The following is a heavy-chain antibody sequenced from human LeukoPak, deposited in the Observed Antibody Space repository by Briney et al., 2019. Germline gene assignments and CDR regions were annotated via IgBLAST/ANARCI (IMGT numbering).Heavy chain of an antibody. V-gene: IGHV1-3*01. CDR3: ARGDCTDTCYPGGY. CDR1: GYIFANYV. Sequence: GASVKVSCQASGYIFANYVVHWVRQAPGQRPEWMGWIKAGNGDTKYSPIFQDRLTITRDTSASTVYMELSSLTSEDTALHYCARGDCTDTCYPGGYWGQGTLVTVSS. D-gene: IGHD2-8*02. J-gene: IGHJ4*02. CDR2: IKAGNGDT.